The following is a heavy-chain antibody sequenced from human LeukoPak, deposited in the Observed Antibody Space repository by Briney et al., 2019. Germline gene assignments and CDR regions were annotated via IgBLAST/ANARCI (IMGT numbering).Heavy chain of an antibody. J-gene: IGHJ4*02. CDR2: IYYSGST. V-gene: IGHV4-61*01. CDR1: GGSVSSGSYY. CDR3: ARAMDNGWYRKTYYFDY. D-gene: IGHD6-19*01. Sequence: SETLSLTCTVSGGSVSSGSYYWSWIRQPPGKGLEWIGYIYYSGSTNYNPSLKSRVTISVDTSKNQFSLKLSSVTAADTAVYYCARAMDNGWYRKTYYFDYWGQGTLVTVSS.